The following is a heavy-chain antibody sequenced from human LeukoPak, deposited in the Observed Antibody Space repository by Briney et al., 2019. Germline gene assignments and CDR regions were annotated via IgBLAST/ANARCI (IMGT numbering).Heavy chain of an antibody. CDR2: VYYSGST. CDR1: GGSISSGDYY. Sequence: SETLSLTCTVSGGSISSGDYYWSWIRQHPGKGLEWIGYVYYSGSTYYNPSLKSRVTISVDTSKNQFSLKLSSVTAADTAVYYCTRGVGPSSDYWGQGTLVTVSS. V-gene: IGHV4-31*03. CDR3: TRGVGPSSDY. J-gene: IGHJ4*02. D-gene: IGHD2-2*01.